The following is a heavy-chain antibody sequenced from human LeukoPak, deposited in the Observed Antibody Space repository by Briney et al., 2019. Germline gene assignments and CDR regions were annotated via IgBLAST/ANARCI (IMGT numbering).Heavy chain of an antibody. V-gene: IGHV4-59*01. CDR3: ARKEYYDFWSGYMDV. CDR2: IYYSGGT. J-gene: IGHJ6*03. CDR1: GGSISSYY. Sequence: PSETLSLTCTVSGGSISSYYWSWIRQPPGKGLEWIGYIYYSGGTNYNPSLKSRVTISVDTSKNQFSLKLSSVTAADTAVYYCARKEYYDFWSGYMDVWGKGTTVTVSS. D-gene: IGHD3-3*01.